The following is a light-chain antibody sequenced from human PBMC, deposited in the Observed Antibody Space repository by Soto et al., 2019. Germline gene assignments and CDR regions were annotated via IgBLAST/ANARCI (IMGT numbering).Light chain of an antibody. V-gene: IGLV2-11*01. CDR2: DVS. Sequence: QSVLTQPRSVSGSPGQSVTISCTGTSSDVGGYNYVSWYQQHPGNAPKLIIYDVSKRPSGVADRFSGSKSGNTASLTISGLQGEDEADYYCCSYAGRYSSVFGIGTKVTVL. J-gene: IGLJ1*01. CDR1: SSDVGGYNY. CDR3: CSYAGRYSSV.